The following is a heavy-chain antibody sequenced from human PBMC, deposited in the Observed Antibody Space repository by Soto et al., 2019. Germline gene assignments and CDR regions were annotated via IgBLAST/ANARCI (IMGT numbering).Heavy chain of an antibody. D-gene: IGHD3-10*01. Sequence: EVQLLESGGGLVQPGGSLRLSCAASGFTFSSYAMSWVRQAPGKGLEWVSIIGVGGGDRYYPESVKGRFTISRDNSRETLYPEMNSLRDEDTDVYYCARVRFGELVWGQGTLVTVSS. J-gene: IGHJ4*02. CDR2: IGVGGGDR. CDR3: ARVRFGELV. V-gene: IGHV3-23*01. CDR1: GFTFSSYA.